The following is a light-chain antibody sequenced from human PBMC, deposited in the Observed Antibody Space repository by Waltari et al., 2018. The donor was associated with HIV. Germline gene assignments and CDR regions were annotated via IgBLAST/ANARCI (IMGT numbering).Light chain of an antibody. CDR2: DVI. CDR3: ASYTARSIPWV. J-gene: IGLJ3*02. CDR1: SSDIGGYNY. V-gene: IGLV2-14*03. Sequence: QSALTQPASVSGSPGQSITISCTGTSSDIGGYNYVSWYQQHPGKPPKVLIYDVINRPSGISDRFSGSNSGSTASLTISGLQAEDEADYYCASYTARSIPWVFGGGTKLTVV.